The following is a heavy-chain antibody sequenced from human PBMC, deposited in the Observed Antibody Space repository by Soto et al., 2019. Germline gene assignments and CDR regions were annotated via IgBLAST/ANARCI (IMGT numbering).Heavy chain of an antibody. Sequence: SVKVSCKASGGTFSSYAISWVRQAPGQGLEWVGGIIPIFGTANYAQKFQGRVTITADESTSTAYMELSSLRSEDTAVYYCAREGGGSGYLFAFDIWGQGTMVTVS. CDR3: AREGGGSGYLFAFDI. D-gene: IGHD3-10*01. CDR2: IIPIFGTA. V-gene: IGHV1-69*13. J-gene: IGHJ3*02. CDR1: GGTFSSYA.